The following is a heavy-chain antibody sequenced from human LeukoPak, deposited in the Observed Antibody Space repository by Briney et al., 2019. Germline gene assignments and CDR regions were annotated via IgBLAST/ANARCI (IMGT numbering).Heavy chain of an antibody. J-gene: IGHJ4*02. D-gene: IGHD1-26*01. Sequence: EASVKVSCTASGYTFTYRYLHWVRQAPGQALEWMGWITPFNGNTNYAQKFQDRVTITRDRSMSTAYMELSSLRSEDTAMYYCASSSSGSYSVPTRWGQGTLVTVS. CDR1: GYTFTYRY. CDR3: ASSSSGSYSVPTR. CDR2: ITPFNGNT. V-gene: IGHV1-45*02.